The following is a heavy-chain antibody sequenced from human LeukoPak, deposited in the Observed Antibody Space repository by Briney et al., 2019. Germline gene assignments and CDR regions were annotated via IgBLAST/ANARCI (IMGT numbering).Heavy chain of an antibody. Sequence: ASVKVSCKASGGTFSSYAISWVRQAPGQGLEWMGGIIPIFGTANYAQKLQGRVTMTTDTSTSTAYMELRSLRSDDTAVYYCARDPTCSGGSCYPGYFDYWGQGTLVTVSS. D-gene: IGHD2-15*01. V-gene: IGHV1-69*05. CDR2: IIPIFGTA. CDR1: GGTFSSYA. J-gene: IGHJ4*02. CDR3: ARDPTCSGGSCYPGYFDY.